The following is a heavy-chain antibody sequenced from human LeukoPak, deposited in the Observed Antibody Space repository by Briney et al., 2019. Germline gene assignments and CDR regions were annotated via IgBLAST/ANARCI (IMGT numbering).Heavy chain of an antibody. Sequence: SETLSLTCAVSGYSISSGYYWGWIRQPPGGGLEWIGSIYHSGSTYYNPSLKSRVTISVDTSKNQFSLKLSSVTAADTAVYYCARGAPGLRDLPLFDYWGQGTLVTVSS. J-gene: IGHJ4*02. CDR3: ARGAPGLRDLPLFDY. D-gene: IGHD5-12*01. CDR1: GYSISSGYY. V-gene: IGHV4-38-2*01. CDR2: IYHSGST.